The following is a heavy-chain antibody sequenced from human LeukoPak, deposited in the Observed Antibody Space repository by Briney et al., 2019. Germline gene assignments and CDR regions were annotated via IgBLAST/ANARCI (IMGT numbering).Heavy chain of an antibody. Sequence: PSETLSLTCTVSGGSISSYYWSWIRQPPGKGLEWIGSIYYSGSTYYNPSLKSRVTISVDTSKNQFSLKLSSVTAADTAVYYCARRVVAGTFDYWGQGTLVTVSS. CDR2: IYYSGST. CDR1: GGSISSYY. D-gene: IGHD6-19*01. V-gene: IGHV4-39*01. CDR3: ARRVVAGTFDY. J-gene: IGHJ4*02.